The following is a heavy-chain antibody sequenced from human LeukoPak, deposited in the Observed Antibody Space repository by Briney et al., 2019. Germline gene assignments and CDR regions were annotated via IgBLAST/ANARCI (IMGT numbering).Heavy chain of an antibody. CDR3: AKKPRDVAAADHFDY. J-gene: IGHJ4*02. V-gene: IGHV3-23*01. Sequence: PGGSLRLSCAASGFTFSSYAMSWVRQAPGKGLEWVSAISGSCGSTYYADSVKGRFTISRDNSKASLYLQRNSLRAEDTAVYYCAKKPRDVAAADHFDYWGQGTLVTVSS. CDR2: ISGSCGST. CDR1: GFTFSSYA. D-gene: IGHD6-13*01.